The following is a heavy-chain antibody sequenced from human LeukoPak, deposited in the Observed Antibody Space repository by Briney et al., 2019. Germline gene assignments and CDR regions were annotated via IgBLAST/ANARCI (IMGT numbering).Heavy chain of an antibody. Sequence: GGSLRHSCAASGITLSNYGMSWVRQAPGKGLEWVAGISGSGGSTNYADSVKGRFTISRDNPKNTLYLQMNSLRAEDTAVYFCAKRGVVIRVILVGFHKEAYYFDSWGQGALVTVSS. J-gene: IGHJ4*02. D-gene: IGHD3-22*01. CDR1: GITLSNYG. V-gene: IGHV3-23*01. CDR2: ISGSGGST. CDR3: AKRGVVIRVILVGFHKEAYYFDS.